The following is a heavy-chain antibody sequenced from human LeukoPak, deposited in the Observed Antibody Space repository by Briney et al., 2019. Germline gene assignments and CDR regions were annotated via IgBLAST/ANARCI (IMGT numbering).Heavy chain of an antibody. CDR1: GFIFSNYP. Sequence: PGGSLRLSCAASGFIFSNYPMSWVRQAPGNGLERVSGVSGSDGSTYYADSVKGRFTISRDNSKNTLYLQMNGLRAEDTALYYCAKTGMYWNGYYIDYRAFDNWGQGTMVTVSS. J-gene: IGHJ3*02. CDR2: VSGSDGST. V-gene: IGHV3-23*01. CDR3: AKTGMYWNGYYIDYRAFDN. D-gene: IGHD3-3*01.